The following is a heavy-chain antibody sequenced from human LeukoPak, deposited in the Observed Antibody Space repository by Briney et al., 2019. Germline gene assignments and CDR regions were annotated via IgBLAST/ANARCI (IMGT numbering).Heavy chain of an antibody. CDR3: ARHSRYGDFDY. Sequence: PSETLSLTCTVSGGSISTYCWSWVRQPPGKGLEWIAYIYYSGSTRYNPSLKTRVTISVDMSKNQFSLKLTAGTAAGTAVYYCARHSRYGDFDYWGQGTLLTVSS. J-gene: IGHJ4*02. CDR2: IYYSGST. D-gene: IGHD4-17*01. V-gene: IGHV4-59*08. CDR1: GGSISTYC.